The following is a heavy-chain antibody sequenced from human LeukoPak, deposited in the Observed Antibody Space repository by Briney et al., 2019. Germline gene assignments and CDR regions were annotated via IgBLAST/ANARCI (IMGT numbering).Heavy chain of an antibody. CDR1: GGTFSSYA. CDR2: IIPIFGTA. V-gene: IGHV1-69*13. J-gene: IGHJ4*02. CDR3: ARVRIAAAGPFDY. Sequence: SVKVSCKASGGTFSSYAISWVRQAPGQGLEWMGRIIPIFGTANYAQKFQGRVTITADESTSTAYMELSSLRSEDTAVYYCARVRIAAAGPFDYWGQGTLVTVSS. D-gene: IGHD6-13*01.